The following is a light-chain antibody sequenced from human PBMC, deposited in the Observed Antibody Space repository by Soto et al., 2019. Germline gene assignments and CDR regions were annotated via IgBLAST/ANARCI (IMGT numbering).Light chain of an antibody. Sequence: DIQMTQSPSTLSASVGDRVTITCRASQSISTWLAWYQQKPGKAPNLLIYKASNLETGVPSRFGGSGSGTEFTLTIRGLQRDDFATYYCQQYETYYTFGQGTKLEIK. CDR1: QSISTW. J-gene: IGKJ2*01. CDR2: KAS. CDR3: QQYETYYT. V-gene: IGKV1-5*03.